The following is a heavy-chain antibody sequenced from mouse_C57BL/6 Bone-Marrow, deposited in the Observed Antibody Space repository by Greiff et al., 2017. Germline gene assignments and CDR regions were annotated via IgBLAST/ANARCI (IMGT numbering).Heavy chain of an antibody. CDR1: GYTFTNYW. CDR3: ARDYGNYFDD. V-gene: IGHV1-63*01. D-gene: IGHD1-1*01. Sequence: QVQLQQSGAELVRPGTSVKMSCKASGYTFTNYWIGWAKQRPGHGLEWIGDIYPGGGYTNYNEKFKGKATLTADKSSSTAYMQFSSLTSEDSAIYYCARDYGNYFDDWGQGTTLTVSS. CDR2: IYPGGGYT. J-gene: IGHJ2*01.